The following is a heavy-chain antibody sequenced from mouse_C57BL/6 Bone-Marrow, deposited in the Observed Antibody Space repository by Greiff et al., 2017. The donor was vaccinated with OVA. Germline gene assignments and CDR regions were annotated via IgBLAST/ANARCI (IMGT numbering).Heavy chain of an antibody. CDR2: IRSKSNNYAT. J-gene: IGHJ3*01. CDR3: VRQSYYDYLFAY. D-gene: IGHD2-4*01. Sequence: EVQLMESGGGLVQPKGSLKLSCAASGFSFNTYAMNWVRQAPGKGLEWVARIRSKSNNYATYYADSVKDRFTISRDDSESMLYLQMNNLKTEDTAMYYCVRQSYYDYLFAYWGQGTLVTVSA. V-gene: IGHV10-1*01. CDR1: GFSFNTYA.